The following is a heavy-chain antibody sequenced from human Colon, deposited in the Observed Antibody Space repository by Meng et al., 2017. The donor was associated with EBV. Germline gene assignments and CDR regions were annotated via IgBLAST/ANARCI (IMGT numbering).Heavy chain of an antibody. V-gene: IGHV4-4*02. J-gene: IGHJ4*02. CDR2: IYHSGGT. D-gene: IGHD6-19*01. CDR1: GGSISISTW. Sequence: QVRLQVSGPGLVKPSEXLSLTCAVSGGSISISTWWSWVRQPPGKGLEWIGEIYHSGGTNYNPSLRGRVTISLDKSKNQFSLTLRSVTAADTAVYYCARDPYATGWAGWGQGTLVTVAS. CDR3: ARDPYATGWAG.